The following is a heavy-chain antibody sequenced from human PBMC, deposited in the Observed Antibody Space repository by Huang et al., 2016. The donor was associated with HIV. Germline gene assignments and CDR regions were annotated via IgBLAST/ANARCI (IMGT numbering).Heavy chain of an antibody. V-gene: IGHV7-4-1*02. J-gene: IGHJ4*02. CDR1: GYSFTSYA. CDR2: FNTNTGNP. CDR3: ASSPREVFGVFDY. D-gene: IGHD3-3*01. Sequence: QVQLVQSGSELKKPGASVKDYCKASGYSFTSYAMNWVRQAPGQGLEWMGGFNTNTGNPTYAQGVTGRFVFSLDTSVSTAYLQISSLKAEDTAVYYCASSPREVFGVFDYWGQGTLVTVSS.